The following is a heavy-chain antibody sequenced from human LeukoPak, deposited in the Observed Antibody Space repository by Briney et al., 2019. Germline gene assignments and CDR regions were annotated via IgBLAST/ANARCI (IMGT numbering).Heavy chain of an antibody. CDR2: ISGRTGNS. CDR1: GFSFSIHA. D-gene: IGHD6-19*01. CDR3: AKVGSEPARLAVPMYHYFDG. Sequence: GGSLRLSCAASGFSFSIHAMSWVRQAPGKGLEWVSGISGRTGNSDYADAVKGRFTISRDNSKDTVFLQMNSLRVEDTAVYYCAKVGSEPARLAVPMYHYFDGWGRGTRVTVSS. J-gene: IGHJ2*01. V-gene: IGHV3-23*01.